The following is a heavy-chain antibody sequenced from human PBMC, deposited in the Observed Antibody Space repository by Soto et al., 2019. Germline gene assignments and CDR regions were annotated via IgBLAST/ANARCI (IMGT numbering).Heavy chain of an antibody. V-gene: IGHV5-51*01. J-gene: IGHJ6*02. CDR2: IYPGDSDT. CDR1: GYSFTSYW. Sequence: GASLKISCKGSGYSFTSYWIGWVRQMPGKGLEWMGIIYPGDSDTRYSPSFQGQVTISADKSISTAYLQWSSLKASDTAMYYCARHGVARQIDYGMDVWGQGTTVTVSS. CDR3: ARHGVARQIDYGMDV. D-gene: IGHD2-15*01.